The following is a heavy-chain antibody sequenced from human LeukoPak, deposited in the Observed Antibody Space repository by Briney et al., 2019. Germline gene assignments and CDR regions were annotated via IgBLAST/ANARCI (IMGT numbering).Heavy chain of an antibody. Sequence: ASVKVSCKASGYTFTSYGISWVRQAPGQGLEWMGWISAYNGNTNYAQKLQGRVTMTTDTFTSTAYMELRSLRSDDTAVYYCARDPNYYCSGSYFGRYHFDYWGQGTLVTVSS. CDR3: ARDPNYYCSGSYFGRYHFDY. V-gene: IGHV1-18*01. D-gene: IGHD3-10*01. CDR1: GYTFTSYG. CDR2: ISAYNGNT. J-gene: IGHJ4*02.